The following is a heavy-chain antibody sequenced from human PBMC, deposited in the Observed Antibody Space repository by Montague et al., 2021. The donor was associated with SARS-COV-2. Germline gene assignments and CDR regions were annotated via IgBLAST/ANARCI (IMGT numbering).Heavy chain of an antibody. Sequence: SETLSLTYTVSGGSISNYYWTWIRQPAGKGLEWIGRLYTSWSTTYNPSLKSRVTMSVDTSKNQFSLNVTSVTAADTAIYYCARESGYSSGWRYYYVMDVWGQGTTVAVS. D-gene: IGHD6-19*01. CDR3: ARESGYSSGWRYYYVMDV. CDR1: GGSISNYY. V-gene: IGHV4-4*07. CDR2: LYTSWST. J-gene: IGHJ6*02.